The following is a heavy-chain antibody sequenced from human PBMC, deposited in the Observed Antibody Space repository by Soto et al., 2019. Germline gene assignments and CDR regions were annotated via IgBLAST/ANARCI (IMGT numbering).Heavy chain of an antibody. CDR1: GDSISTYY. CDR2: IFYSGGT. D-gene: IGHD1-1*01. J-gene: IGHJ4*02. Sequence: SETLSLTCTVSGDSISTYYWSWIRQPPGKGLQWIGYIFYSGGTAYNPSHKSRVTISLDMSKKQISLKLSSVTTADTATYFCARLQLVQKVIDYWGQGTLVTVSS. CDR3: ARLQLVQKVIDY. V-gene: IGHV4-59*01.